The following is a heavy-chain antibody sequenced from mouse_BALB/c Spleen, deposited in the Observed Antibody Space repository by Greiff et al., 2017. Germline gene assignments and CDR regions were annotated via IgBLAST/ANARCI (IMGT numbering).Heavy chain of an antibody. J-gene: IGHJ2*01. CDR2: ISDGGSYT. Sequence: DVHLVESGGGLVKPGGSLKLSCAASGFTFSDYYMYWVRQTPEKRLEWVATISDGGSYTYYPDSVKGRFTISRDNAKNNLYLQMSSLKSEDTAMYYCARGRFITTVVGDYFDYWGQGTTLTVSS. CDR1: GFTFSDYY. V-gene: IGHV5-4*02. D-gene: IGHD1-1*01. CDR3: ARGRFITTVVGDYFDY.